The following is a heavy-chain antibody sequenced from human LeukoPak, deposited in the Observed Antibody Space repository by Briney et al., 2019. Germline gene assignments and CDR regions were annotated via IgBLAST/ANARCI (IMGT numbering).Heavy chain of an antibody. CDR3: ARGGDYYDSAGAFDI. J-gene: IGHJ3*02. Sequence: TGGSLRLSYAASGFTFSSYWMHWVRQAPGKGLVWVSRINTDGSSTSYADSVKGRFTISRDNAKNTPYLQMNSLRAEDTAVYYCARGGDYYDSAGAFDIWGQGTMVTVSS. D-gene: IGHD3-22*01. CDR1: GFTFSSYW. V-gene: IGHV3-74*01. CDR2: INTDGSST.